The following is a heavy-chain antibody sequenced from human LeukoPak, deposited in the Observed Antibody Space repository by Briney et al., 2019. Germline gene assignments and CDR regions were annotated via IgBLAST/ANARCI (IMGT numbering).Heavy chain of an antibody. CDR1: GFTFSSYG. CDR2: IWYDGSNK. D-gene: IGHD5-18*01. J-gene: IGHJ4*02. V-gene: IGHV3-33*06. Sequence: GGSLRLSCAASGFTFSSYGMHWVRQAPGRGLEWVAVIWYDGSNKYYADSVKGRFTISRDNSKNTLYLQMNSLRAEDTAVFYCAKDVYSYGYGFDSWGQGTLVTVSS. CDR3: AKDVYSYGYGFDS.